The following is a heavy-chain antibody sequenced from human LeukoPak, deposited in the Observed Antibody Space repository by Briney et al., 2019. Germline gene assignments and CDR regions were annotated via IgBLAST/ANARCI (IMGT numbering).Heavy chain of an antibody. CDR1: AFTFRSYA. J-gene: IGHJ4*02. V-gene: IGHV3-23*01. D-gene: IGHD5-18*01. CDR2: ISGSGGST. CDR3: AKGAASRGYTYVAN. Sequence: TGGSLRLSCAASAFTFRSYAMIWVRQAPGKGLEWVSGISGSGGSTYYSDFAKGRFTISRDNSNNTLYLQMNSLRAEDTAVYYCAKGAASRGYTYVANWGQGTLVTVSS.